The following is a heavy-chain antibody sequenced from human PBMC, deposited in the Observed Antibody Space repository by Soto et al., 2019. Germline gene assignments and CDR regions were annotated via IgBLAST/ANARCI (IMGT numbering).Heavy chain of an antibody. CDR1: GFTFSSYG. Sequence: QVQLVESGGGVVQPGRSLRLSCAASGFTFSSYGMHWVRQAPGKGLEWVAVIWYDGSNKYYADSVKGRFTISRDNSKNTLYLQMNSLRAEDTALYYCGSEQLGYFDYWGQGTLVTVSS. V-gene: IGHV3-33*01. J-gene: IGHJ4*02. D-gene: IGHD6-6*01. CDR2: IWYDGSNK. CDR3: GSEQLGYFDY.